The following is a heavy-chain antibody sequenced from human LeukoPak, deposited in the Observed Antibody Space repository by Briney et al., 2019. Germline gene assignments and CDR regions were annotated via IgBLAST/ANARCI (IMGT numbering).Heavy chain of an antibody. CDR1: GGTFSSYA. Sequence: SVKVSCKASGGTFSSYAISWVRQAPGQGLEWMGGIIPIFGTANYAQKFQGRGTITTDESTSTAYMELSSLRSEDTAVYYCAREGPNGAAFDIWGQGTMVSVSS. V-gene: IGHV1-69*05. CDR3: AREGPNGAAFDI. CDR2: IIPIFGTA. D-gene: IGHD1-26*01. J-gene: IGHJ3*02.